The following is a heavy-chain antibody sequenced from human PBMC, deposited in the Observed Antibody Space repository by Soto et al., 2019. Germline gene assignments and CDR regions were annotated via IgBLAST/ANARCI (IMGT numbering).Heavy chain of an antibody. CDR1: GFTFSTAG. J-gene: IGHJ4*02. CDR3: AKDPSSALWFGESLDS. CDR2: ISYDGSNK. D-gene: IGHD3-10*01. Sequence: QVQLVESGGGVVQPGRSLRLSCAASGFTFSTAGMHWVRQAPGKGLEWVALISYDGSNKYYADSVKGRFTISRDNSKNTVYLQMIGLRAEDTVVYYCAKDPSSALWFGESLDSWGQGTLVTVSS. V-gene: IGHV3-30*18.